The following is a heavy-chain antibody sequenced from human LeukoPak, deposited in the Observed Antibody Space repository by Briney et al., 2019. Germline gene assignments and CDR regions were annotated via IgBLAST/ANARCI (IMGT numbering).Heavy chain of an antibody. V-gene: IGHV4-39*01. CDR2: IYYSGNT. D-gene: IGHD3-22*01. CDR1: GGSISSRSYY. CDR3: ARQGDTAMDRTYYYDSSGYNYFDY. J-gene: IGHJ4*02. Sequence: PSETLSLTRTLSGGSISSRSYYWGWIRQPPGKGLEWIGSIYYSGNTYYNPSLKSRVTISVDTSKNQFSLKLSCVTAADTAVYYCARQGDTAMDRTYYYDSSGYNYFDYWGQGTLVTVSS.